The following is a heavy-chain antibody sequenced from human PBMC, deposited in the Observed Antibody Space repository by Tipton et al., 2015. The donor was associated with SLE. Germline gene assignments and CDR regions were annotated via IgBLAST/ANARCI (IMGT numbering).Heavy chain of an antibody. D-gene: IGHD1-14*01. J-gene: IGHJ4*02. CDR2: VYRTA. CDR3: VSGVGNTGRFHY. V-gene: IGHV4-38-2*01. CDR1: GYSISSGYY. Sequence: LRLSCAVSGYSISSGYYWGWVRPSPVKGLGWIGIVYRTAYYNPSLKSRVTVSVETSKNEVSLKLNSVTASDTAVYYCVSGVGNTGRFHYWGQGALVTVSS.